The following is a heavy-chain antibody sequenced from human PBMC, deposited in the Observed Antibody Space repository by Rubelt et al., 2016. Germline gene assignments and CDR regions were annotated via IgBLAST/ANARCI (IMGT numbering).Heavy chain of an antibody. D-gene: IGHD4-17*01. CDR1: GGSISSSSYY. V-gene: IGHV4-61*01. CDR3: ARERGGDYGAFDI. J-gene: IGHJ4*02. Sequence: QLQLQESGPGLVKPSETLSLTCTVSGGSISSSSYYWSWIRQPPGKGLEWIGYIYYSGGTNYNPSLKSRVTISVDTSKSQFSLKLSSVTAADTAVYYCARERGGDYGAFDIWGQGTLVTVSS. CDR2: IYYSGGT.